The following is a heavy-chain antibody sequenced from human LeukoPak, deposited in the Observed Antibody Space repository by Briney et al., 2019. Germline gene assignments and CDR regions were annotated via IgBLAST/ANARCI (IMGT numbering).Heavy chain of an antibody. J-gene: IGHJ6*03. CDR2: ISYDGSNK. CDR3: ARGSDYYYYYMDV. CDR1: GFTFSSYA. V-gene: IGHV3-30*01. Sequence: GRSLRLSCAASGFTFSSYAMHWVRQAPGKGLEWVAVISYDGSNKYYADSVKGRFTISRDNSKNTLYLQMNSLRAEDTAVYYCARGSDYYYYYMDVWGKGTTVTVSS.